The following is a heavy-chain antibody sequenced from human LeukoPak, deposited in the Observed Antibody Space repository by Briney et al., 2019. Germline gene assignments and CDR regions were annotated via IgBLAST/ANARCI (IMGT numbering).Heavy chain of an antibody. V-gene: IGHV4-34*01. CDR3: ARGVVAARFWFDP. CDR1: GWSFSDYY. CDR2: INHSGST. J-gene: IGHJ5*02. Sequence: SETLSLTCAVYGWSFSDYYWSRIRQPPGKGLKWIGEINHSGSTNYNPSLKSRVTISVDTSKNQFSLKLSSVTAADTAVYYCARGVVAARFWFDPWGQGTLVTVSS. D-gene: IGHD2-15*01.